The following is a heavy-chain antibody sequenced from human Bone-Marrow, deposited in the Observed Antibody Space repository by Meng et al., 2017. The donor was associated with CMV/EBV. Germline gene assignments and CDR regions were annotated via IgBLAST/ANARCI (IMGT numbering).Heavy chain of an antibody. D-gene: IGHD4-17*01. J-gene: IGHJ4*02. CDR2: IRYEGSNK. CDR3: AKGWGYGDYGR. CDR1: GFTFSSYG. V-gene: IGHV3-30*02. Sequence: GESLKISCAASGFTFSSYGMHWVRQAPGKGLEWLAFIRYEGSNKYYVDPVKGRFTISRDNSKKTLYLQMNSLRAEDTAVYYCAKGWGYGDYGRGGQGTLVTVSS.